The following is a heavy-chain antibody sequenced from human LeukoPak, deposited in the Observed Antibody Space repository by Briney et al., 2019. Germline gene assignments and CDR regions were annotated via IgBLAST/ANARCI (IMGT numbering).Heavy chain of an antibody. Sequence: VTPSQTLSLTCTVSGGSISSYYWSWIRQPAGKGLERIGRIYTSGSTNYNPSLKSRVTMSVDTSKNQFSLKLSSVTAADTAVYYCAREQAHYYDSSGYHVDYGGQGTLVTVSS. CDR2: IYTSGST. V-gene: IGHV4-4*07. CDR3: AREQAHYYDSSGYHVDY. D-gene: IGHD3-22*01. J-gene: IGHJ4*02. CDR1: GGSISSYY.